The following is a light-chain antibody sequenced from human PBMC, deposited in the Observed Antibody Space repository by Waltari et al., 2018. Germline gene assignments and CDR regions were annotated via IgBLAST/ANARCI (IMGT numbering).Light chain of an antibody. V-gene: IGLV2-14*03. Sequence: QSALTQPASVSGSPGQSITLSCSGANSDVGLYNSVSWYQQHPGLAPKLLISDVSDRPSGVSDRFSGSKSGNTAFLIISGLQAEDEGDYYCCSYTARDTLVFGGGTKVTVL. J-gene: IGLJ3*02. CDR1: NSDVGLYNS. CDR2: DVS. CDR3: CSYTARDTLV.